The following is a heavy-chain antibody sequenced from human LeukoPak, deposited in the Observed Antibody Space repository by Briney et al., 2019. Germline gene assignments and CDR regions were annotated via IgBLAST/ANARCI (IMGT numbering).Heavy chain of an antibody. CDR3: ARAAGFSPSWRNLFDP. CDR1: GFTFSSYD. V-gene: IGHV3-13*01. D-gene: IGHD2-2*01. J-gene: IGHJ5*02. Sequence: GGSLRLSCAASGFTFSSYDMHWVCQATGKGLEWVSAIGTAGDTYYPGSVKGRFTISRDNSKNTVYLQMNSLRAEDTAVYYCARAAGFSPSWRNLFDPWGQGTLVTVSS. CDR2: IGTAGDT.